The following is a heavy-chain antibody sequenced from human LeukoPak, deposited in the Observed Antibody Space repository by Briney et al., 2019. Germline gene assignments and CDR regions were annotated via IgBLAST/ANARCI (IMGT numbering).Heavy chain of an antibody. J-gene: IGHJ4*02. Sequence: PGGSLRLSCAASGFTFSSYWMSWVRQAPGKGLEWVANIKQDGSEKYHVDSVKGRFTISRDNAKNSLYLQMNSLRAEDTAVYYCARRGMYYYDSSGYYYFDYWGQGTLVTVSS. V-gene: IGHV3-7*03. D-gene: IGHD3-22*01. CDR2: IKQDGSEK. CDR1: GFTFSSYW. CDR3: ARRGMYYYDSSGYYYFDY.